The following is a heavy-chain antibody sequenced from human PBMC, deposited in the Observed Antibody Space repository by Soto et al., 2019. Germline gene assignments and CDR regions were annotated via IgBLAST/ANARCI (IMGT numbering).Heavy chain of an antibody. V-gene: IGHV4-39*01. CDR1: GGSISNSNYC. D-gene: IGHD3-22*01. Sequence: SETLSLTCNVSGGSISNSNYCWGWIRQPPGKGLEWIGSIYYTGNTYYNPSLKSRVTISVDTSKNQFSLKLDSVTAADTAVYFCERHSIWLLLSDYWGQGSLVTVSS. J-gene: IGHJ4*02. CDR3: ERHSIWLLLSDY. CDR2: IYYTGNT.